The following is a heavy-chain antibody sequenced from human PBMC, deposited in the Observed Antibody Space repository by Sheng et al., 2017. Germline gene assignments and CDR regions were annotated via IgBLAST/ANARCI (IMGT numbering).Heavy chain of an antibody. Sequence: QVQLVQSGAEVKKPGSSVKVSCKASGGTFSSYAISWVRQAPGQGLEWMGGIIPIFGTANYAQKFQGRVTITADESTSTAYMELSSLRSEDTAVYYCARDDRSYYDSSGYYLTYYYYGMDVWGQGTTVTVSS. CDR3: ARDDRSYYDSSGYYLTYYYYGMDV. J-gene: IGHJ6*02. D-gene: IGHD3-22*01. CDR2: IIPIFGTA. CDR1: GGTFSSYA. V-gene: IGHV1-69*13.